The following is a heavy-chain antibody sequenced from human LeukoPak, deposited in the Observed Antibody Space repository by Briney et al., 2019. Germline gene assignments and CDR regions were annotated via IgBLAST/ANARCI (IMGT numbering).Heavy chain of an antibody. CDR3: AREGWQWLVHAFDI. Sequence: SETLSLTCAVYGGSFSSYYWDWIRQPPGKGLEWIGSIYYSGSTYYNPSLKSRVTISVDTSKNQFSLKLSSVTAADTAVYYCAREGWQWLVHAFDIWGQGTMVTVSS. CDR2: IYYSGST. V-gene: IGHV4-39*07. J-gene: IGHJ3*02. D-gene: IGHD6-19*01. CDR1: GGSFSSYY.